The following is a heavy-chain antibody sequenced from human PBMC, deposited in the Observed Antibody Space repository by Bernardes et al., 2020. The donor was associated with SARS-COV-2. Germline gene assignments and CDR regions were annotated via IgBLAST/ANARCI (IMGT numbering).Heavy chain of an antibody. CDR2: INTNTGNP. V-gene: IGHV7-4-1*02. Sequence: ASVKVSCKASGYTFTSYAMNWVRQAPGQGLEWMGWINTNTGNPTYAQGFTGRFVFSLDTSVSTAYLQISSLKAEDTAVYYCASEGPQRATPYYYYYGMDVWGQGTTVTVSS. D-gene: IGHD6-25*01. J-gene: IGHJ6*02. CDR1: GYTFTSYA. CDR3: ASEGPQRATPYYYYYGMDV.